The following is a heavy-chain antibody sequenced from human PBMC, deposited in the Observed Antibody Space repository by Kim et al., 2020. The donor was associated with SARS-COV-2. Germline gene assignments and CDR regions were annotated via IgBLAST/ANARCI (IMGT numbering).Heavy chain of an antibody. V-gene: IGHV3-33*05. CDR1: GFIFRNFG. CDR2: ISNDGATA. Sequence: GGSLRLSCAASGFIFRNFGLHWVRQAPGKGLEWVAFISNDGATAIYADSVRDRFTISRDYSENKVYLQMDSLSAGDTAVYYCARPSSSHFDFWGQGTLVSVSS. J-gene: IGHJ4*02. D-gene: IGHD3-10*01. CDR3: ARPSSSHFDF.